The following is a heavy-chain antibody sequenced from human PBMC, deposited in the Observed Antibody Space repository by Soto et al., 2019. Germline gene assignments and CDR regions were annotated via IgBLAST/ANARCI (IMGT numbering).Heavy chain of an antibody. CDR3: ARDGFPTSWFEP. Sequence: SVKVSCKASGYTFTSYGISWVRQAPGQGLEWMGWISAYNGNTNYAQKLQGRVTMTTDTSTSTDYMEMRSLRSDDTAVYYCARDGFPTSWFEPWGQGTLVTVSA. D-gene: IGHD2-2*01. CDR1: GYTFTSYG. CDR2: ISAYNGNT. J-gene: IGHJ5*02. V-gene: IGHV1-18*01.